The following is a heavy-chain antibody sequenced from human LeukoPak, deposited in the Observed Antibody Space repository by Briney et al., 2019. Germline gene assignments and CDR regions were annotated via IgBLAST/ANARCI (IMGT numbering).Heavy chain of an antibody. V-gene: IGHV1-2*02. J-gene: IGHJ4*02. D-gene: IGHD4-17*01. CDR3: ARDHTTLTTRHFDF. Sequence: ASVKVSCKASGYTFTGCYMHWVRQAPGQGLEWMGWINPNSGGTNYAQEFQGRVTMTRDTSISTAYMELSSLRSDDTAMYYCARDHTTLTTRHFDFWGQGTLVTVSS. CDR2: INPNSGGT. CDR1: GYTFTGCY.